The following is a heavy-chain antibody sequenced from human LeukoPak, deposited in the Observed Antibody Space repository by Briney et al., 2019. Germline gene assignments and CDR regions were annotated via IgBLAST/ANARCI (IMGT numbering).Heavy chain of an antibody. V-gene: IGHV1-18*01. J-gene: IGHJ6*02. CDR2: ISAYNGNT. CDR1: GYTFTSYG. CDR3: ARSATNRDISASGSDYYYYGMDV. Sequence: GASVKVSCKASGYTFTSYGITWVRQAPGQGLEWMGWISAYNGNTNYAPKLQGRVTMTTDTSTSTAYMELRSLRSDDTAVYYCARSATNRDISASGSDYYYYGMDVWGQGTTVSVSS. D-gene: IGHD3-10*01.